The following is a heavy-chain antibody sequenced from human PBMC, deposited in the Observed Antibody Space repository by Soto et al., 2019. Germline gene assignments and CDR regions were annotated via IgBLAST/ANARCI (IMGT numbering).Heavy chain of an antibody. CDR3: ATVTSYYYGMDV. CDR1: GYTFTSYG. V-gene: IGHV1-18*01. J-gene: IGHJ6*02. Sequence: QVELVQSGAEVKKPGASVKVSCKASGYTFTSYGISWVRQAPGQGLEWMGWISAYNGNTNYAQKLQGRGSMTPDTSTSTAYMELRSLRSDDPAVSYCATVTSYYYGMDVWGQGTTVTVSS. CDR2: ISAYNGNT.